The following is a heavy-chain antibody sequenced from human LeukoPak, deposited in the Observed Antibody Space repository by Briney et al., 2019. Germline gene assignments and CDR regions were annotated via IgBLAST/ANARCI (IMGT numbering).Heavy chain of an antibody. D-gene: IGHD1-26*01. CDR3: ARDDHSGRFSGQVIGAFDI. Sequence: GGSLRLSCAASGFTFSSSAISWVRQAPGKGLEWVSAISGSGRSTYYADSVKGRFTISRDNSKNTLYLQMNSLRAEDTAVYYCARDDHSGRFSGQVIGAFDIWGQGTMVTVSS. J-gene: IGHJ3*02. CDR1: GFTFSSSA. V-gene: IGHV3-23*01. CDR2: ISGSGRST.